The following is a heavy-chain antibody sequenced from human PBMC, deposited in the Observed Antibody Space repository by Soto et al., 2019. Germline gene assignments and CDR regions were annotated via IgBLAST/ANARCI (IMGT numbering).Heavy chain of an antibody. V-gene: IGHV1-3*01. Sequence: QVQLVQSGAEVKKPGASVKVSCKASRYTFTSYAMHWVRQAPGQRLEWMGWINAGNGNTKYSQKFQGRVTITRDTSASTAYMELSSLRSEDTAVYYCARDFDYWGQGTLVTVSS. CDR1: RYTFTSYA. CDR3: ARDFDY. J-gene: IGHJ4*02. CDR2: INAGNGNT.